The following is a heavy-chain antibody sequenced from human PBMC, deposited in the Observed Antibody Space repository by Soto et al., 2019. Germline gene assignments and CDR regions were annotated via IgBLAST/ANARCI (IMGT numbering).Heavy chain of an antibody. CDR2: ISYDGSNK. CDR1: GFTFSSYG. V-gene: IGHV3-30*18. CDR3: AKDSFYPYGMDV. Sequence: GGSLRLSCAASGFTFSSYGMHWVRQAPGKGLEWVAVISYDGSNKYYADSVKGRFTISRDNSKNTLYLQMNSLRAEDTAVYYCAKDSFYPYGMDVWGQGTTVTVSS. J-gene: IGHJ6*02.